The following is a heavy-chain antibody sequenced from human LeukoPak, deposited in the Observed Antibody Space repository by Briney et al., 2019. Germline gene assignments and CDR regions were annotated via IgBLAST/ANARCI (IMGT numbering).Heavy chain of an antibody. D-gene: IGHD6-13*01. CDR2: IYYSGST. CDR1: GGSISNYY. V-gene: IGHV4-59*12. J-gene: IGHJ6*03. CDR3: AKSSWYYYYYMDV. Sequence: PSETLSLTCTVSGGSISNYYWSWLRQPPGKGLEWIGYIYYSGSTNYNPSLKSRVTISVDTSKNQFSLKLSSVTAADTAVYYCAKSSWYYYYYMDVWGKGTTVTVSS.